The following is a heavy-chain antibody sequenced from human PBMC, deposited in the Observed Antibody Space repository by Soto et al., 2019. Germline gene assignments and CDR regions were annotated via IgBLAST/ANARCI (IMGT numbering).Heavy chain of an antibody. Sequence: EVKVLESGGGLVQPGGSLRLSCATSGFTFSLYPMNWVRQAPGKGLEWVSGISAGGDSTYYADSVKGRFTIFRDNSKNSVYLQMNSLRVEDTAVYYCARRVWGQATLVTVSS. CDR2: ISAGGDST. V-gene: IGHV3-23*01. CDR1: GFTFSLYP. CDR3: ARRV. J-gene: IGHJ4*02.